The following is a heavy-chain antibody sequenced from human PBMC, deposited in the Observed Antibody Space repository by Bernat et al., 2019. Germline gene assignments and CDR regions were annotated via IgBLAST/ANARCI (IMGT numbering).Heavy chain of an antibody. J-gene: IGHJ4*02. CDR1: GFTFSIYW. CDR2: MKHDGSEK. Sequence: EVQLVESGGGLVQPGGSLRLSCAAPGFTFSIYWMSWVRQAPGKGLEWVANMKHDGSEKYYVDSVKGRFTISRDNAKNSLYLQMNSLRAEDTAVYYCVRDKMKGAGGICYFEQGAQGYYWGQGILDTVSS. D-gene: IGHD2-8*02. V-gene: IGHV3-7*03. CDR3: VRDKMKGAGGICYFEQGAQGYY.